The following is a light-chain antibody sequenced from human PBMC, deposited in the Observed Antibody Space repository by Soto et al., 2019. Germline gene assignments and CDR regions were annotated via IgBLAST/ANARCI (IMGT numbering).Light chain of an antibody. J-gene: IGKJ4*01. CDR1: QSTGSY. CDR3: QQSYSMPRT. V-gene: IGKV1-39*01. CDR2: AAS. Sequence: DIQMTQSPSSLSASVGDRVTITCRASQSTGSYLNWYQQKPGKAPKLLIYAASSLQSGVPSRFSGSGSGTDFTVTISSLQPEDFATYYCQQSYSMPRTFGGGTKVEIK.